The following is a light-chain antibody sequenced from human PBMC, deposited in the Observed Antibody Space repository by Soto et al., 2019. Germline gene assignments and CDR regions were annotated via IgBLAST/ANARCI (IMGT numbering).Light chain of an antibody. CDR3: QSYDNTLGVV. CDR2: GNT. Sequence: QSVLTQPPSVSGAPGQRVTISCTGSSSNIGAGYDVHWYQKLPGTAPQLLISGNTNRPSGVPDRFSGSKSGTSASLAITGLQAEDEADYYCQSYDNTLGVVFGGGTKLTVL. V-gene: IGLV1-40*01. J-gene: IGLJ2*01. CDR1: SSNIGAGYD.